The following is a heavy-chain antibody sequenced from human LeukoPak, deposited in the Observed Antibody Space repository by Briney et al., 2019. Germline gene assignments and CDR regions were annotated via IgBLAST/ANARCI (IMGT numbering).Heavy chain of an antibody. Sequence: SETLSLTCTVSGYSISSDYYWGWIWIRQPPGKGLEWIGSIYHSGSTFYNPSLKSRVTMSLDTSKNQFSLKLTSVTAADTAVYYCARDVSDYWGRGILVTVSS. CDR1: GYSISSDYY. V-gene: IGHV4-38-2*02. CDR3: ARDVSDY. J-gene: IGHJ4*02. CDR2: IYHSGST.